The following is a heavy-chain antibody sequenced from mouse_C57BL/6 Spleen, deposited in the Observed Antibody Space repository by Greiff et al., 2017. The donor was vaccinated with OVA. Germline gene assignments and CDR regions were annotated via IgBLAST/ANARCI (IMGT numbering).Heavy chain of an antibody. CDR2: ISSGSSTI. V-gene: IGHV5-17*01. J-gene: IGHJ3*01. CDR3: AREGYDYDGFAY. Sequence: EVKVVESGGGLVKPGGSLKLSCAASGFTFSDYGMHWVRQAPEKGLEWVAYISSGSSTIYYADTVKGRVTISRDNAKNTLFLQLTSLRSEDTAMYYSAREGYDYDGFAYWGQGTLVTVSA. CDR1: GFTFSDYG. D-gene: IGHD2-4*01.